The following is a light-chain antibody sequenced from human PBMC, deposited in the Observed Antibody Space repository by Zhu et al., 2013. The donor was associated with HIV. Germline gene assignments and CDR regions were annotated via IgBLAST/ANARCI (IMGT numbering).Light chain of an antibody. CDR2: DVS. CDR1: SSDLGTYNY. J-gene: IGLJ1*01. V-gene: IGLV2-23*02. CDR3: CSYAGESTYV. Sequence: QSALTQPASVSASPGQSITISCTGTSSDLGTYNYVSWYQQYPGKAPKLMIYDVSNRPSGVSDRFSGSKSGKTASLTISGLQAEDEADYYCCSYAGESTYVFGTGTTVTVL.